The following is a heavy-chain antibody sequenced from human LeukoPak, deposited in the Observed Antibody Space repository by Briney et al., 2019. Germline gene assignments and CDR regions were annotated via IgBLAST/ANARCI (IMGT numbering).Heavy chain of an antibody. CDR3: ARDAEQRISSKGIYSYYYIDV. D-gene: IGHD6-13*01. CDR2: INPSGGPT. J-gene: IGHJ6*03. Sequence: GASVKVSCKASGYTFSNYYIYWVRQAPGQGLEWMGVINPSGGPTNYAPQFQGRVTMTRDMSTSMVYTELSSLRSEDTAVYYCARDAEQRISSKGIYSYYYIDVWGKGTTVTVTS. CDR1: GYTFSNYY. V-gene: IGHV1-46*01.